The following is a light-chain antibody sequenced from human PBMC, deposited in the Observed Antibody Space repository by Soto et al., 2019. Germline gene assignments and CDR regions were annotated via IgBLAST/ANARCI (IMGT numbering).Light chain of an antibody. CDR2: GAS. V-gene: IGKV3-15*01. Sequence: EIVMTQSPATLSVSPGEGVTLSCRASQSVSSDLAWYQQKPGQSPRLLMYGASTRSTDIPARFSGGGSGTEFTLTISSLQSEDVASDYCQQYHDWPPITFGPGTKVDIK. CDR3: QQYHDWPPIT. J-gene: IGKJ3*01. CDR1: QSVSSD.